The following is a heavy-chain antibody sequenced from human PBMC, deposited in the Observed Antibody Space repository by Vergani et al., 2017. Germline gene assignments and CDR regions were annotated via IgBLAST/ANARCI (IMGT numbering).Heavy chain of an antibody. CDR1: GFSLSTSGVG. Sequence: QITLKESGPTLVKPTQTLTLTCTFSGFSLSTSGVGVGWIRQPPGRALEWLAFVYWTDDERYSPSLKSRVTITKDTSKNEVILTMATMDPVDTATYYCVHRLGYFDWDGAFDVWGPGTMVTVSS. V-gene: IGHV2-5*01. CDR3: VHRLGYFDWDGAFDV. D-gene: IGHD3-9*01. CDR2: VYWTDDE. J-gene: IGHJ3*01.